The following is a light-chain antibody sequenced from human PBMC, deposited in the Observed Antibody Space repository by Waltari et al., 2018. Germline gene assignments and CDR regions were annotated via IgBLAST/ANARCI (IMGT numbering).Light chain of an antibody. CDR2: DVS. J-gene: IGLJ1*01. V-gene: IGLV2-14*01. CDR3: SSYSYITTLQI. CDR1: HSDICSYDY. Sequence: QSALTQPASVSGSLGQSLTISCTGTHSDICSYDYVYWYQQHPGKAPTLILFDVSHRPSGISNRFSGSKSGDTASLTISGLQPEDEADYYCSSYSYITTLQIFGTGTRLTV.